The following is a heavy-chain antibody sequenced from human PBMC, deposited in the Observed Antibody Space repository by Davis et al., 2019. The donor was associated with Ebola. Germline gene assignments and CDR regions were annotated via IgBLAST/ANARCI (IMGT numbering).Heavy chain of an antibody. CDR3: ARDMSWTIFGVDQYYGMDV. D-gene: IGHD3-3*01. CDR2: IYSGGST. J-gene: IGHJ6*02. CDR1: GFTVSSNY. Sequence: GESLKISCAATGFTVSSNYMNWVRQAPGKGLEWVSGIYSGGSTYCADSVKGRFTISRDNAKNSLYLQMNSLRDEDTAVYYCARDMSWTIFGVDQYYGMDVWGQGTTVTVSS. V-gene: IGHV3-53*01.